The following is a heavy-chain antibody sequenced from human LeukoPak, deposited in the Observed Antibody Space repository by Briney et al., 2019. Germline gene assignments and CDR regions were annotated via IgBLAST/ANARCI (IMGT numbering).Heavy chain of an antibody. CDR2: IYYSGST. Sequence: PSETLSLTCTVSGGSISSSSYYWGWIRQPPGKGLEWIGRIYYSGSTYYNPSLKSRVTISVDTSKNQFSLKLSSVTAADTAVYYCASLTDYYGSGSYGYWGQGTLVTVSS. J-gene: IGHJ4*02. CDR1: GGSISSSSYY. CDR3: ASLTDYYGSGSYGY. V-gene: IGHV4-39*01. D-gene: IGHD3-10*01.